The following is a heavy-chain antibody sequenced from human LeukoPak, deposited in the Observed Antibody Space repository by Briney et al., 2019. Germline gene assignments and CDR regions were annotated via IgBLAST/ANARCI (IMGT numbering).Heavy chain of an antibody. Sequence: GGSLRLSCAASGFTFSSYGMHWVRQAPGKGLEWVAVISYDGSNKYYADSVKGRFTISRDSSKNTLYLQMNSLRAEDTAVYYCAKAGGSYYDYYHYMDVWGKGTTVTVSS. D-gene: IGHD1-26*01. V-gene: IGHV3-30*18. CDR3: AKAGGSYYDYYHYMDV. CDR2: ISYDGSNK. CDR1: GFTFSSYG. J-gene: IGHJ6*03.